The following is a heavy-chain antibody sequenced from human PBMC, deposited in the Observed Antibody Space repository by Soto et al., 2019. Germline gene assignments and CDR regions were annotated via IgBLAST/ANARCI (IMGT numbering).Heavy chain of an antibody. V-gene: IGHV1-8*01. CDR3: ARVRYYDILTGHNWFDP. Sequence: QVQLVQSGAEVKKPGASVKVSCKASGYTFTSYDITWVRQATGQGLEWMGWMNPKSGNTAYAQKLQGRLTMTRNTSISTAYMERSSLRYEDTAAYYCARVRYYDILTGHNWFDPWGQGTLVTVSS. J-gene: IGHJ5*02. CDR2: MNPKSGNT. D-gene: IGHD3-9*01. CDR1: GYTFTSYD.